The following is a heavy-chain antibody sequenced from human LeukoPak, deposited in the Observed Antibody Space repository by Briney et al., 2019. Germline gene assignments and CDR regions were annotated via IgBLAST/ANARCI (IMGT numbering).Heavy chain of an antibody. V-gene: IGHV4-4*08. CDR3: ARRAYYDSSGYYPTSGYFDL. CDR2: IYSDGIT. J-gene: IGHJ2*01. Sequence: SETLSLTCTVSGGSIFSYYWNWIRQPPGKGLEWIGYIYSDGITNYSPSLRSRGTISIATSKNQFSLRLRSVTAADTAIYYCARRAYYDSSGYYPTSGYFDLWGRGTLVTVSS. CDR1: GGSIFSYY. D-gene: IGHD3-22*01.